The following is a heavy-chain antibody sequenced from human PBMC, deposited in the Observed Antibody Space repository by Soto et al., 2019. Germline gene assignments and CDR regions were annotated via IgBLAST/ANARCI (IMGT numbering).Heavy chain of an antibody. J-gene: IGHJ4*02. D-gene: IGHD6-19*01. CDR1: GFTFSSYG. CDR2: ISYDGSNK. Sequence: QVQLVESGGGVVQPGRSLRLSCAASGFTFSSYGMHWVRQAPGKGLEWVAVISYDGSNKYYADSVKGRFTISRDNSKNTLYLQMNSLRAEDTAVYYCAKDSIAVAGYYFDYWGQGTVVTVSS. CDR3: AKDSIAVAGYYFDY. V-gene: IGHV3-30*18.